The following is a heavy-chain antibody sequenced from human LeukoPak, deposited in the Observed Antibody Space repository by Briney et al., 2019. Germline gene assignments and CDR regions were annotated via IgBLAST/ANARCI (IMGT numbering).Heavy chain of an antibody. J-gene: IGHJ6*03. D-gene: IGHD3-3*01. CDR2: IYSGGST. CDR3: ARGGVNDFWSGYYTGIGDYYYMDV. V-gene: IGHV3-53*01. Sequence: GGSLRLSCAASGFTVSSNYVSWVRQAPGKGLEWVSVIYSGGSTYYADSVKGRFTISRDNSKNTLYPQMNSLRAEDTAVYYCARGGVNDFWSGYYTGIGDYYYMDVWGKGTTVTVSS. CDR1: GFTVSSNY.